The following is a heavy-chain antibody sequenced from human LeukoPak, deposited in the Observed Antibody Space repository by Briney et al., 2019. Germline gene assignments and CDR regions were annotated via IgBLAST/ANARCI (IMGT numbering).Heavy chain of an antibody. D-gene: IGHD5-24*01. Sequence: GGSLKISWKGSGYSFTSYWIGWVRQLPGRGLEGMRIIYPGDPTTRYSQSHQGQVPISADKSLSTAYLQWSSLKASDPAMYYSARLRDTDGYNPPAHWGQGTLVTVSS. CDR2: IYPGDPTT. CDR1: GYSFTSYW. CDR3: ARLRDTDGYNPPAH. J-gene: IGHJ4*02. V-gene: IGHV5-51*01.